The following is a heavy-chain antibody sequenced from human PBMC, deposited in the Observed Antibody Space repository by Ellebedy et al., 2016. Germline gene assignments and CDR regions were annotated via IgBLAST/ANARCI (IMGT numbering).Heavy chain of an antibody. D-gene: IGHD3-10*01. V-gene: IGHV3-23*01. J-gene: IGHJ3*02. CDR1: GFTFSNFG. CDR3: AKDGWFGELNAFDI. CDR2: ISGSGGST. Sequence: GESLKISXAASGFTFSNFGMSWVRQAPGKGLEWVSGISGSGGSTYYADSVKGRFTISRDNSKNTLYLEINSLRPEDTAVYYCAKDGWFGELNAFDIWGQGTMVTVSS.